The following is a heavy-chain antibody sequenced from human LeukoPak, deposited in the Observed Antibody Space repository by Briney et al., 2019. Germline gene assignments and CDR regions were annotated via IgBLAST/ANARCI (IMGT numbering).Heavy chain of an antibody. Sequence: SETLSLTCAVYGGSFSGYCWSWIRQPPGKGLEWIGEINHSGSTNYNPSLKSRVTISVDTSKNQFSLKLSSVTAGDTAVYYCARGGGVLGYYYYMDVWGKGTTVTISS. CDR3: ARGGGVLGYYYYMDV. CDR2: INHSGST. CDR1: GGSFSGYC. V-gene: IGHV4-34*01. D-gene: IGHD1-1*01. J-gene: IGHJ6*03.